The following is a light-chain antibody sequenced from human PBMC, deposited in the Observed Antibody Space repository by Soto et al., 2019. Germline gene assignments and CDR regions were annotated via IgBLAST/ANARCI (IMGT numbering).Light chain of an antibody. CDR2: DVS. J-gene: IGLJ2*01. CDR3: CSYAGSYTLV. CDR1: SSDVGGYNY. Sequence: QSALTQPRSVSGSPGQSVTISCTGTSSDVGGYNYVSWYQQHPGKATKLMIYDVSKRPSGVPDRFCGSKSGNPASLTISGLRAEDEADYCCCSYAGSYTLVFGGGTKLTVL. V-gene: IGLV2-11*01.